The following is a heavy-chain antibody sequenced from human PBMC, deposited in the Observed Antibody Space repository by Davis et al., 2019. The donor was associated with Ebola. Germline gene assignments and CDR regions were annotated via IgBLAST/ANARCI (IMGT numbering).Heavy chain of an antibody. CDR3: ARVRGIVGPTEFDY. CDR2: IYHSGST. J-gene: IGHJ4*02. CDR1: GYSVSDVCY. V-gene: IGHV4-38-2*02. D-gene: IGHD1-26*01. Sequence: PSETLSLTCTVSGYSVSDVCYWGWIRQPPGKGLEWIGTIYHSGSTYYNPSLKSRVTMSVATSKNQFSLRLSSVTAADTAVYYCARVRGIVGPTEFDYWGQGTLVTASS.